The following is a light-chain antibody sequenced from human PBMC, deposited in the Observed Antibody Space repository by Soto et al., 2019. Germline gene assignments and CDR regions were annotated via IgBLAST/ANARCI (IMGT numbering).Light chain of an antibody. V-gene: IGKV1-5*01. CDR3: QQYSSLRT. Sequence: DIQMTQSPSTLSASVGDRVTITCRASQSISSWLAWYQQKPGKAPKLLIYDVSTLESGVPSRFSGSGSGTEFTLTISCLQPDDFATYYCQQYSSLRTFGQGTKVVIK. CDR1: QSISSW. J-gene: IGKJ2*01. CDR2: DVS.